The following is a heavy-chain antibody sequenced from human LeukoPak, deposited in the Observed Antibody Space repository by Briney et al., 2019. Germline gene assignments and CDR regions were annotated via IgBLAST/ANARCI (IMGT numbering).Heavy chain of an antibody. CDR2: IIPILGIA. CDR1: GYTFTSYD. CDR3: ARDDFWSGYYNYYYYYMDV. V-gene: IGHV1-69*04. Sequence: SVKVSCKASGYTFTSYDINWVRQAPGQGLEWMGRIIPILGIANYAQKFQGRVTITADKSTSTAYMELRSLRSEDTAVYYCARDDFWSGYYNYYYYYMDVWGKGTTVTVSS. D-gene: IGHD3-3*01. J-gene: IGHJ6*03.